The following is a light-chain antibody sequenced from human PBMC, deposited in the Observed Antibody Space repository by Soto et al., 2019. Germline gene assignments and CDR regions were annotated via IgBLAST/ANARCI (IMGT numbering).Light chain of an antibody. CDR1: SSDVGGYNY. CDR2: EFS. Sequence: QSVLAQPASVSGSPGQSITISCTGTSSDVGGYNYVSWYQQHPGKAPKLMIYEFSTRPSGVSNRFSGSKSGNTAPLTISGPQAEDEADYYCSSYTSRTTLGVFAGGPKVTV. J-gene: IGLJ3*02. V-gene: IGLV2-14*01. CDR3: SSYTSRTTLGV.